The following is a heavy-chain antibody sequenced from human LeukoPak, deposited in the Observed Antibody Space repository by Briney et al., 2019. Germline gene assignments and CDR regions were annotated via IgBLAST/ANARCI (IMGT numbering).Heavy chain of an antibody. CDR3: ARGHYYGSGSPLASPYNWFDP. Sequence: GESLKISCKGSGYSFTSYWIGWVRQMPGKGLEWMGIIYPGDSDTRYSPSFQGQVTISADKSISTAYLQWSSLKASDTAMYYCARGHYYGSGSPLASPYNWFDPWGQGTLVTVSS. V-gene: IGHV5-51*01. CDR1: GYSFTSYW. CDR2: IYPGDSDT. D-gene: IGHD3-10*01. J-gene: IGHJ5*02.